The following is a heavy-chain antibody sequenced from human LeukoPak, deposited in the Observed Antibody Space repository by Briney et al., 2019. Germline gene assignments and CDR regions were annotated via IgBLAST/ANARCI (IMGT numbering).Heavy chain of an antibody. CDR1: GGSISSYY. CDR2: IYYSGNT. Sequence: SETLSLTCTVSGGSISSYYWSWIRQPPGKGLEWIGYIYYSGNTNYNPSLKSRVTVSVDTSKNQFSLKLSSVTAADTAVYYCARGYSYMDVWGKGTTVTISS. J-gene: IGHJ6*03. CDR3: ARGYSYMDV. V-gene: IGHV4-59*01.